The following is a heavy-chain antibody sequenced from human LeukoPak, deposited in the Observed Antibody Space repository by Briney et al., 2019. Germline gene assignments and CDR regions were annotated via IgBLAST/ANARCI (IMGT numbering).Heavy chain of an antibody. D-gene: IGHD3-10*01. V-gene: IGHV3-48*04. J-gene: IGHJ4*02. CDR1: GFTFSSYS. Sequence: GGSLRLSCAASGFTFSSYSMNWVRQAPGKGLEWVSYISSSSSTIYYADSVKGRFTISRDNAKNSLYLQMNSLRAEDTAVYYCARGQYYGYSGFDFDYWGQGTLVTVSS. CDR2: ISSSSSTI. CDR3: ARGQYYGYSGFDFDY.